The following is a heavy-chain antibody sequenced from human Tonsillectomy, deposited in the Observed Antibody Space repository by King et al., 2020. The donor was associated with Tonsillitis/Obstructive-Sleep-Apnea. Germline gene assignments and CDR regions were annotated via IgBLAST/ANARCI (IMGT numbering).Heavy chain of an antibody. J-gene: IGHJ6*03. Sequence: ITLKESGPTLVKPTQTLTLTCTFSGFSLSTSGVGVGWIRQPPGKALEWLALIYWDDDKRYSPSLKSRLTISKDTSKNQVVLTMTNMDPVDTATYYCATSWTAGTPLGYYYYMDVWGKGTTVTVSS. D-gene: IGHD1-1*01. CDR1: GFSLSTSGVG. CDR2: IYWDDDK. CDR3: ATSWTAGTPLGYYYYMDV. V-gene: IGHV2-5*02.